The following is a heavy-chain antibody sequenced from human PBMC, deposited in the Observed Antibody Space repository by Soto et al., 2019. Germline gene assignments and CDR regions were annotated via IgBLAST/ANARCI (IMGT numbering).Heavy chain of an antibody. Sequence: EVQLVESGGGLVQPGGSLRLSCAASGFTFSSYGMSWVRQAPVKGLEWVGNIKQDGSEKNYLDFVEGRFTISRDNAENSLYLQMNSLRAEDTAGYYWARIASAGRGWDVWGQGTTVVVSS. CDR3: ARIASAGRGWDV. D-gene: IGHD6-13*01. CDR2: IKQDGSEK. V-gene: IGHV3-7*01. J-gene: IGHJ6*02. CDR1: GFTFSSYG.